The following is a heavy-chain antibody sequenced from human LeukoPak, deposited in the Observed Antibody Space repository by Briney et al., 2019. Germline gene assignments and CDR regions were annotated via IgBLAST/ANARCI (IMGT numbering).Heavy chain of an antibody. CDR2: INPSGGST. Sequence: ASVKVSCKASGYTFTSYYMHWVRQAPGQGLEWMGIINPSGGSTSYAQKFQGRVTMTRDTSTSTVYMELSSLRSEDTAVYYCARGLSSKWTGSGYGMDVWGQGTTVTVSS. CDR1: GYTFTSYY. J-gene: IGHJ6*02. CDR3: ARGLSSKWTGSGYGMDV. D-gene: IGHD3/OR15-3a*01. V-gene: IGHV1-46*01.